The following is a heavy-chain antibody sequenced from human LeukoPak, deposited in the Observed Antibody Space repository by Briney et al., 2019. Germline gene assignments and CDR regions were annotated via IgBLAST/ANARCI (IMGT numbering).Heavy chain of an antibody. CDR2: IKSQGGGGTR. V-gene: IGHV3-15*01. Sequence: GGSLRLSCEVYGLIFRDAWVSWVRQAPGKGLELVGRIKSQGGGGTRDYGAPVKGRFSISRDDSRNTIYLQMKSLKTEDTGIYYCTHISSVPDRFTSWGQGTLVTVSS. CDR3: THISSVPDRFTS. J-gene: IGHJ5*02. CDR1: GLIFRDAW. D-gene: IGHD2-21*01.